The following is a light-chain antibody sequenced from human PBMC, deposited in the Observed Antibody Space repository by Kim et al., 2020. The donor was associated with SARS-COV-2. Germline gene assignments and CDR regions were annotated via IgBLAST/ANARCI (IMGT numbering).Light chain of an antibody. CDR1: SLRSYY. CDR2: GKN. CDR3: NSRDSSDDHLVV. Sequence: SSELTQDPAVSVALGQTVRITCQGDSLRSYYASWYQQKPGQAPVLVIYGKNNRPSGIQDRFSGSSSGNTASLTITGAQAEDEADYYCNSRDSSDDHLVVF. J-gene: IGLJ2*01. V-gene: IGLV3-19*01.